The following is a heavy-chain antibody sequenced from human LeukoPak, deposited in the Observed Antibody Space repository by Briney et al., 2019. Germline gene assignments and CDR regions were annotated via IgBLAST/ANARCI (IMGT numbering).Heavy chain of an antibody. CDR3: ARGEQLED. CDR1: GFTFSSFG. V-gene: IGHV3-33*01. J-gene: IGHJ4*02. CDR2: IWYDGSKK. D-gene: IGHD6-13*01. Sequence: GGSLRLSCAASGFTFSSFGMHWVRQAPGKGLEWVAIIWYDGSKKYYADSLRGRFTISRGNSKNTLYLQMNSLRAEDTAVYYCARGEQLEDWGQGTLVTVSS.